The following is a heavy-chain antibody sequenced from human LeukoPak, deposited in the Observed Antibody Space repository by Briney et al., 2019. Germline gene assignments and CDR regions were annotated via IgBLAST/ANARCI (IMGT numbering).Heavy chain of an antibody. J-gene: IGHJ3*01. D-gene: IGHD5-12*01. Sequence: GGSLRLSCAASGFTFSSYGMHWVRQPPGKGLEWVACLLYDGNNKYYADSVKGRFIISRDNSTNTLDLQMNSLRPEDTGVYYCAREFDILALTYDAFDFWVEGRMVSVSS. CDR2: LLYDGNNK. V-gene: IGHV3-33*01. CDR1: GFTFSSYG. CDR3: AREFDILALTYDAFDF.